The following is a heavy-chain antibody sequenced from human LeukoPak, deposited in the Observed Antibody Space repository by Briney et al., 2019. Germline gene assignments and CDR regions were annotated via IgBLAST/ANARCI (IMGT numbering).Heavy chain of an antibody. Sequence: LPGGSLRLSCSASGVTFSRYAMHWVRQAPGKGLEYVSAISSNGGSTYYADSVKGRFTISRDNSRNTLHLQMSSLRVEDTAVYYCVKDSSSGSYFDYWGQGTLVTVSS. J-gene: IGHJ4*02. V-gene: IGHV3-64D*06. CDR3: VKDSSSGSYFDY. D-gene: IGHD3-10*01. CDR2: ISSNGGST. CDR1: GVTFSRYA.